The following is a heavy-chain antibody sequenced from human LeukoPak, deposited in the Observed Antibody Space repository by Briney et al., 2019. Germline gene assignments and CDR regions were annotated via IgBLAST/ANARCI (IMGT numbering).Heavy chain of an antibody. Sequence: SETLSLTCAVYGGSFSGYYWSWIRQPPGKGLEWIGEISHSGSTNYNPSLKSRVTISVDTSKNQFSLKLSSVTAADTAVYYCARRKWLIQKNWFDPWGQGTLVTVSS. CDR3: ARRKWLIQKNWFDP. V-gene: IGHV4-34*01. D-gene: IGHD6-19*01. CDR2: ISHSGST. J-gene: IGHJ5*02. CDR1: GGSFSGYY.